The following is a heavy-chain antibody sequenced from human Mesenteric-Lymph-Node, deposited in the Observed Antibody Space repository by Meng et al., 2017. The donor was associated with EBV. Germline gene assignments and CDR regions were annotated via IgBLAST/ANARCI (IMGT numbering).Heavy chain of an antibody. CDR2: IYWDDDQ. V-gene: IGHV2-5*02. J-gene: IGHJ4*02. CDR1: GFSLSTSGVG. Sequence: QLTLKESGPTLVKPTQTLTLTCTFSGFSLSTSGVGVVWIRQTPAKALEWLAVIYWDDDQRYSPSLRNRLTISKDTSKNQVVLTMTNVDPVDTATYYCAHRDYDDHRDSRDYWGQGTLVTVSA. CDR3: AHRDYDDHRDSRDY. D-gene: IGHD4-17*01.